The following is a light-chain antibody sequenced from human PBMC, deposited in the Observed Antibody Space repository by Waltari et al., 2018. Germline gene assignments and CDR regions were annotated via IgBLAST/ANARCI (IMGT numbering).Light chain of an antibody. CDR1: SSNIGSNY. J-gene: IGLJ2*01. CDR2: TNE. CDR3: AAWDDTLSAVV. Sequence: QSVLTQPPSTSGTPGQRVTISCSGSSSNIGSNYVNWYQHLPGTAPKLLIYTNEQRPSGVPDRFSGSKSGTSASLAISGLQSDDESDYFCAAWDDTLSAVVFGGGTKLTVL. V-gene: IGLV1-47*02.